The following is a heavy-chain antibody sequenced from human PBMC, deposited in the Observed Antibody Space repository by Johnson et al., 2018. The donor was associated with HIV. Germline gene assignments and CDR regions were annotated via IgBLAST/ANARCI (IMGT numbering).Heavy chain of an antibody. J-gene: IGHJ3*02. CDR1: GFTLSTYW. CDR3: ARSQGSGEGAFDM. D-gene: IGHD2-21*01. Sequence: VQLVESGGGLVQPGGSLRLSCAASGFTLSTYWMTWVRQAPGKGLEWVANIRQDGGERYYVDSVKGRFTISRDNAKRSLFLQMNSVRAEDTAVYYCARSQGSGEGAFDMWCQGTMVTVSS. V-gene: IGHV3-7*05. CDR2: IRQDGGER.